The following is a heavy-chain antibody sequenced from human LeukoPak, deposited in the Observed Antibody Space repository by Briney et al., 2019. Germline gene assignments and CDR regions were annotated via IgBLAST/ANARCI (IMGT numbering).Heavy chain of an antibody. V-gene: IGHV3-20*04. CDR2: INWNGGST. J-gene: IGHJ4*02. Sequence: PGGSLRLSCAASGFTFAAYGMSWVRQAPGKGLEWGSGINWNGGSTGYADSVKGRFTTSRDNAKDSLYLQMNSLRAEDTAVYYCARARDGYPIGYFDYWGQGTLVTVSS. CDR1: GFTFAAYG. CDR3: ARARDGYPIGYFDY. D-gene: IGHD5-24*01.